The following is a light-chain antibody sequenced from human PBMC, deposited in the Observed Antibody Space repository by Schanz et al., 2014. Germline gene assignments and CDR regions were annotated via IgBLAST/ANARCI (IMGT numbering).Light chain of an antibody. CDR3: QQYSSYWA. V-gene: IGKV1-5*01. CDR1: QSISTW. J-gene: IGKJ1*01. CDR2: DAS. Sequence: DIQMTQSPSTLSASVGDRVTITCRASQSISTWLAWYQQKPGKAPKVLIYDASNLESGVPSRFSGSGSGTEFTLTINSLQPDDFATYYCQQYSSYWAFGQGTKVEIK.